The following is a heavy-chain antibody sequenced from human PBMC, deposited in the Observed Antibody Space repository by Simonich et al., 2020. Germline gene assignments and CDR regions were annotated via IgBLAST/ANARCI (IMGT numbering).Heavy chain of an antibody. CDR2: IYRGGSK. J-gene: IGHJ4*02. CDR3: ARWTATGYYFDY. CDR1: GFTGSSNY. Sequence: EVQLGESGGGLIQPGGSLRLSCAASGFTGSSNYISGGRPAPGKGRGWVSFIYRGGSKYYADSVKGRFTISRDNSKNTLYLQINSLRAEDTAVYYCARWTATGYYFDYWGQGTLVTVSS. V-gene: IGHV3-53*01. D-gene: IGHD1-1*01.